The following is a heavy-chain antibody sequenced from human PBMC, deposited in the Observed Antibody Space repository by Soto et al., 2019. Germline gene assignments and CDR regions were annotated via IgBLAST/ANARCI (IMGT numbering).Heavy chain of an antibody. Sequence: GESLKISCKGSGYSFTNYWISWVRQMPGKGLGWMGRIDPSDSYTNYSPSFKGHVTISADKSISTAYLQWSSLKASDTAMYYCARRFREAAVRDYYYGMDVWGQGTTVTVSS. D-gene: IGHD6-13*01. CDR1: GYSFTNYW. V-gene: IGHV5-10-1*01. J-gene: IGHJ6*02. CDR3: ARRFREAAVRDYYYGMDV. CDR2: IDPSDSYT.